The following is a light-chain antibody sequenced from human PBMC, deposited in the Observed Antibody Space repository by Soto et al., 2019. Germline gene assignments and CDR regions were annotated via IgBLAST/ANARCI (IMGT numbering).Light chain of an antibody. CDR2: GAS. V-gene: IGKV3-15*01. CDR1: QSVSSN. CDR3: QQYNNWPPIT. J-gene: IGKJ2*01. Sequence: EVVMTQSPATLSVSPGERATLTCRASQSVSSNLAWYQQKPGQAPRLLIYGASTRATGIPARFSGSGSGTEFTLTISSLQSEDFAIYYCQQYNNWPPITFGQGTKLEIK.